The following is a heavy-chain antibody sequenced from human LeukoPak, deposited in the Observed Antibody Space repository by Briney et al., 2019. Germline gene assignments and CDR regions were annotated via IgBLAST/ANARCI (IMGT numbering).Heavy chain of an antibody. D-gene: IGHD3-22*01. V-gene: IGHV4-61*02. Sequence: SETLSLTCTVSGNSISSGDNYWSWIRQPAGKGLEWIGRVSSSGSTNYNPFLKSRITISVDTSKNQLSLKLSSVTAADTAVYFCARGPYSYDSSGAFDIWGQGTMVTVSS. CDR1: GNSISSGDNY. J-gene: IGHJ3*02. CDR3: ARGPYSYDSSGAFDI. CDR2: VSSSGST.